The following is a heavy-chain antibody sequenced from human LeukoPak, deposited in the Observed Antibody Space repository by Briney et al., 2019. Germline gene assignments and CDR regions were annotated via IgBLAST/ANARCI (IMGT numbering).Heavy chain of an antibody. Sequence: PSETLSLTCAVYGVSFSGYYWSWIRQPPGKGLEWIGEINHSGSTNYNPSLKSRVTISVDTSKNQFSLKLSSVTAADTAVYYCARAEAVAGDFDYWGQGTLVTVSS. V-gene: IGHV4-34*01. CDR3: ARAEAVAGDFDY. CDR1: GVSFSGYY. D-gene: IGHD6-19*01. J-gene: IGHJ4*02. CDR2: INHSGST.